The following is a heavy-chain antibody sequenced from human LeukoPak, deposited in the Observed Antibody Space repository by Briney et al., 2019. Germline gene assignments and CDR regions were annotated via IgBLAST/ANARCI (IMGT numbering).Heavy chain of an antibody. Sequence: GASVKVSCKASGYTFTGYYVHWVRQAPGLGLEWMGWINPNNGGTNYAQKFQDRVTMTRDSSIGTAYMELSSLRFDDTAVYYCAIHTSNWNCFDYWGQGTLVTVSS. CDR1: GYTFTGYY. CDR2: INPNNGGT. J-gene: IGHJ4*02. CDR3: AIHTSNWNCFDY. D-gene: IGHD1-1*01. V-gene: IGHV1-2*02.